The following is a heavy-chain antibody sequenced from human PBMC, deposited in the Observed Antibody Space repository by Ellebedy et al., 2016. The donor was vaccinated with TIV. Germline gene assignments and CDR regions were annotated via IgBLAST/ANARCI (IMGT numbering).Heavy chain of an antibody. V-gene: IGHV3-7*01. CDR2: INQDGSAK. CDR1: DFTFYNHY. J-gene: IGHJ4*02. CDR3: TRDPTRRSDY. Sequence: GESLKISCAATDFTFYNHYVSWVRQAPGKGLEWVASINQDGSAKFFVDAVQGRFTISRDNAKNSLYREMSSLRAEDTAVYYCTRDPTRRSDYWGQGTSVTVSS.